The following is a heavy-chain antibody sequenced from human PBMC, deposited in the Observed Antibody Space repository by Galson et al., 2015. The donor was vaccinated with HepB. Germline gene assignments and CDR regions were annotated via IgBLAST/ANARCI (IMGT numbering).Heavy chain of an antibody. V-gene: IGHV1-46*01. J-gene: IGHJ6*03. Sequence: SVKVSCKASGYTFTSYYMHWVRQAPGQGLEWMGIINPSGGSTSYAQKFQGRVTMTRGTSTSTVYMELSSLRSEDTAVYYCARDGIVPAAQGPYYYYYYYMDVWGKGTTVTVSS. CDR3: ARDGIVPAAQGPYYYYYYYMDV. D-gene: IGHD2-2*01. CDR1: GYTFTSYY. CDR2: INPSGGST.